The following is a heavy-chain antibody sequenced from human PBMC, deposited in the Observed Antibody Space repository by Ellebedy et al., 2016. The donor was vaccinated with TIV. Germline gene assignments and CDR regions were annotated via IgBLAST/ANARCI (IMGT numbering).Heavy chain of an antibody. CDR1: GFTFSTFD. CDR2: ISSDGNNK. V-gene: IGHV3-30*18. CDR3: AKGGEYPYYYYYYMDV. D-gene: IGHD3-16*01. Sequence: GGSLRLSXPASGFTFSTFDIHWVRPAPGKGLEWVTVISSDGNNKYYADSVKGRFTISRDNSKNALWLQMNSLRAEDTAVYFCAKGGEYPYYYYYYMDVWGKGTTVTVSS. J-gene: IGHJ6*03.